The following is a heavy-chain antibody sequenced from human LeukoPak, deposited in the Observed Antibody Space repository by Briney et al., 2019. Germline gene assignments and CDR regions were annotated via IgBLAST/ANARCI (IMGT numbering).Heavy chain of an antibody. Sequence: GRSLRLPCAASGFTFSDYYMSWIGQAPGKGLEWVSYISSSDSTIYYADSVKGRFTISRDNAKNSLYLQMNSLSAEETAVYYCERGEDGYNFDYWGQGTLVTVSS. CDR2: ISSSDSTI. CDR3: ERGEDGYNFDY. J-gene: IGHJ4*02. CDR1: GFTFSDYY. D-gene: IGHD5-24*01. V-gene: IGHV3-11*01.